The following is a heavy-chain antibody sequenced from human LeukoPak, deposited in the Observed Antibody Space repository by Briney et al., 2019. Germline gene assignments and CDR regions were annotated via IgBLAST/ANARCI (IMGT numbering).Heavy chain of an antibody. CDR3: ARSNDYTNYGGRGYLDH. J-gene: IGHJ4*02. Sequence: GGSLRLSCAASGFTFSDYYMTWIRQAPGKGLEWVSTISRSGNDAYTADPVKGRLTISRDNANDSVLLQINTLRADDTAIYYCARSNDYTNYGGRGYLDHWGQGALVTVSS. V-gene: IGHV3-11*01. CDR2: ISRSGNDA. CDR1: GFTFSDYY. D-gene: IGHD4-11*01.